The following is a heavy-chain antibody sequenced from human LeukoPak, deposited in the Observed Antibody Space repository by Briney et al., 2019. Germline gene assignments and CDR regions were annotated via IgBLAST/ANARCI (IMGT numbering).Heavy chain of an antibody. CDR1: GYTFTSYG. D-gene: IGHD3-10*01. J-gene: IGHJ3*02. CDR3: ARDGSGSYYGLNAFDI. V-gene: IGHV1-18*01. CDR2: ISAYNGNT. Sequence: ASVKVSCKASGYTFTSYGISWVRQAPGQGREWMGWISAYNGNTNYAQKLQGRVTMTTDTSTSTAYMELRSLRSDDTAVYYCARDGSGSYYGLNAFDIWGQGTMVTVSS.